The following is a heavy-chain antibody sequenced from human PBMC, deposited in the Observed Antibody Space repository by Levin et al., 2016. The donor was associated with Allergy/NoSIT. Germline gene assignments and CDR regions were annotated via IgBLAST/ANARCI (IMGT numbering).Heavy chain of an antibody. V-gene: IGHV4-31*02. CDR1: GASITTGGYY. Sequence: SETLSLTCSVSGASITTGGYYWSWIRQHPEKGLEWIGYINYSGDTYYNPSLASRVSMSMDTSQNQVSLKLTSVTAADTAVYFCVKIGYGAPRGLRYWGQGILVTVSS. CDR3: VKIGYGAPRGLRY. J-gene: IGHJ4*02. D-gene: IGHD4-17*01. CDR2: INYSGDT.